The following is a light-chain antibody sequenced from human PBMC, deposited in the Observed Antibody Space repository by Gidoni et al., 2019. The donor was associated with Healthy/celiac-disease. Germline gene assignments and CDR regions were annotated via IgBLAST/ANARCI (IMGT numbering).Light chain of an antibody. J-gene: IGKJ1*01. V-gene: IGKV1-8*01. CDR1: QGISSY. CDR3: QQYYSYPRE. CDR2: AAS. Sequence: AIRITQSPSSLSASTGDRVTITCRASQGISSYLAWYQQKPGKAPKLLIYAASTLQSGVPSRFSGSGSGTDFTLTISCLQSEDFATYYCQQYYSYPREFGQXTKVEIK.